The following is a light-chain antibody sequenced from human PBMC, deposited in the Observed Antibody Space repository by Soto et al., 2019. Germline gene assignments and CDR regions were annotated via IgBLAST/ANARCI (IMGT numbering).Light chain of an antibody. CDR2: RNN. J-gene: IGLJ3*02. V-gene: IGLV1-40*01. Sequence: QSVLTQPPSVSGAPGQRVTISCTGSSFNIGAGYDVNWYQQFPGTAPKLLIFRNNNRPPGVPDRFSTSKSGTSASLAITGLQAEDEADYYCHSYDCGLSGWVFGGGTKLTVL. CDR3: HSYDCGLSGWV. CDR1: SFNIGAGYD.